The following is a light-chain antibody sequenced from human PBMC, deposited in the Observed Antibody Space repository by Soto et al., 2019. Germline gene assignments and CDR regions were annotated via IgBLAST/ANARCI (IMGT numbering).Light chain of an antibody. Sequence: ELVMTQSPTTLSVSPGERATLSCRASQSVYSYLAWYQQKPGQAPRLLIYDASNRAAGIPARFSGSGSWTDFTLTISSLEPEDFAVYYCQHRSNWPPYTFGQGTKVAI. J-gene: IGKJ2*01. CDR1: QSVYSY. CDR2: DAS. V-gene: IGKV3-11*01. CDR3: QHRSNWPPYT.